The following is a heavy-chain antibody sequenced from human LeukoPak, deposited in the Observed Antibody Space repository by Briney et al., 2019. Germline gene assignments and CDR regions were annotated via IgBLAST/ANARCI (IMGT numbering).Heavy chain of an antibody. CDR3: ARRGDGGRSFDY. CDR1: GFTFSSYA. J-gene: IGHJ4*02. D-gene: IGHD4-23*01. Sequence: GGSLRLSCAASGFTFSSYAMSWVRQAPGRGLEWVSTISGSGGTTYYADSVKGRSTISRDNSKNTLYLQMNSLRAEDTAVYYCARRGDGGRSFDYWGQGTLVTVSS. V-gene: IGHV3-23*01. CDR2: ISGSGGTT.